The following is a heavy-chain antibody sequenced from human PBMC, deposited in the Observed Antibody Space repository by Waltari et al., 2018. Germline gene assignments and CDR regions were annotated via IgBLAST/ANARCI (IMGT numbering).Heavy chain of an antibody. V-gene: IGHV4-38-2*01. CDR2: IYHSGST. J-gene: IGHJ4*02. CDR1: GYSISSGYY. Sequence: QVQLQESGPGLVKPSETLSLPCAVSGYSISSGYYWGWIRQPPGQGREWIGSIYHSGSTYYNPSLKSRVTISVDTSKNQFSLKLSSVTAADTAVYYCARSPGYCSSTSCYWGHPFDYWGQGTLVTVSS. CDR3: ARSPGYCSSTSCYWGHPFDY. D-gene: IGHD2-2*01.